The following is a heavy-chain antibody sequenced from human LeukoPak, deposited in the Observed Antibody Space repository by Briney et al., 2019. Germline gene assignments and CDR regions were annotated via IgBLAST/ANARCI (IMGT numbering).Heavy chain of an antibody. Sequence: GGSLRLSCAASGFTFSSYGMHWVRQAPGKGLEWVAVIWYDGSNKYYADSVKGRFTISRDNAKNSLYLQMNSLRAEDTAVYYCARVADYYDSSGSLDYWGQGTLVTVSS. J-gene: IGHJ4*02. CDR1: GFTFSSYG. CDR2: IWYDGSNK. V-gene: IGHV3-33*01. CDR3: ARVADYYDSSGSLDY. D-gene: IGHD3-22*01.